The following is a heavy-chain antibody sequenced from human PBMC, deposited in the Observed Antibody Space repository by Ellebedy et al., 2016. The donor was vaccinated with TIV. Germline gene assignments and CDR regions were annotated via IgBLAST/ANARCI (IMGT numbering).Heavy chain of an antibody. CDR1: GGSISSSNYY. V-gene: IGHV4-39*07. Sequence: GSLRLXCTVSGGSISSSNYYWGWIRQPPGKGLEWIGSIYYSGSTYYNPSLKSRVTVSVDTSKNQFSLKLNSVTAADTAVYYCARVGLQYFDGIEYWGQGTLVTVSS. J-gene: IGHJ4*02. CDR2: IYYSGST. D-gene: IGHD3-9*01. CDR3: ARVGLQYFDGIEY.